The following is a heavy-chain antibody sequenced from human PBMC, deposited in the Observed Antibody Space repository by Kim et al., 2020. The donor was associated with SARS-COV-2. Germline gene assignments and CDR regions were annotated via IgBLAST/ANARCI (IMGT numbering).Heavy chain of an antibody. CDR2: INHSGST. CDR1: GGSFSGYY. Sequence: SETLSLTCAVYGGSFSGYYWSWIRQPPGKGLEWIGEINHSGSTNYNPSLKSRVTISVDTSKNQFSLKLSSVTAADTAVYYCATQAVAGTPRPFDYWGQGTLVTVSS. J-gene: IGHJ4*02. V-gene: IGHV4-34*01. D-gene: IGHD6-19*01. CDR3: ATQAVAGTPRPFDY.